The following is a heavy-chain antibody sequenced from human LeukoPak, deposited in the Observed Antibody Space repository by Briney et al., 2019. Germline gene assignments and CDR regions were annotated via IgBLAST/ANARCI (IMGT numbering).Heavy chain of an antibody. V-gene: IGHV3-21*01. Sequence: GGSLRLSCAASGFTFSSYSMNWVRQAPGKGLEWVSSISSSSSYIYYADSVKGRFTISRDNAKNSLYLQMNSLRAEDTAVYYCARDGEYDLWSGYHFYYYYGMDVWGQGTTVTVSS. CDR2: ISSSSSYI. D-gene: IGHD3-3*01. CDR1: GFTFSSYS. CDR3: ARDGEYDLWSGYHFYYYYGMDV. J-gene: IGHJ6*02.